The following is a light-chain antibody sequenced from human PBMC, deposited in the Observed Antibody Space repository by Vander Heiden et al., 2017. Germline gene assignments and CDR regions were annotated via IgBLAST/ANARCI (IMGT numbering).Light chain of an antibody. CDR3: RQLNREPT. Sequence: DIQLTQSPSFLSASVGDRVTITCRASQGSSSYLAWYQQKPGKAPKLLIYAASTLQSGVPSRSSGSGSGTECTLTISSLQPEDLATYYCRQLNREPTFGPGTRVDMK. V-gene: IGKV1-9*01. J-gene: IGKJ3*01. CDR2: AAS. CDR1: QGSSSY.